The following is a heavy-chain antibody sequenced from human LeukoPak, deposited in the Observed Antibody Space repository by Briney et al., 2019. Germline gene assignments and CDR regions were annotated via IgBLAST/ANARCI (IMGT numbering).Heavy chain of an antibody. CDR2: INLSDGGT. V-gene: IGHV1-46*01. D-gene: IGHD1-14*01. Sequence: ASVKVSCKASGNIFTNDYIHWVRQAPGQGLEWIGVINLSDGGTDYAQTFQGRVTMTRDTSTTTVYMELSSLRSEDTAVYYCARDLPTGYGSSAYWGQGTLVTVSS. J-gene: IGHJ4*02. CDR1: GNIFTNDY. CDR3: ARDLPTGYGSSAY.